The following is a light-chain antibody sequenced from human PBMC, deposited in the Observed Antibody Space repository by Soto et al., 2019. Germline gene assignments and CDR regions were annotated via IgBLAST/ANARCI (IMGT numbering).Light chain of an antibody. CDR2: DTS. V-gene: IGKV3-15*01. CDR1: QGIGDT. J-gene: IGKJ5*01. Sequence: EVVMRQSPSTLSVSPGEGATLSCRASQGIGDTLAWYQHKPGQTPRLLIYDTSTRATGVPTRFSGSRSGADFTLTITRLEPEDFAEYYCQEYDDSPPITFGLGTRLEI. CDR3: QEYDDSPPIT.